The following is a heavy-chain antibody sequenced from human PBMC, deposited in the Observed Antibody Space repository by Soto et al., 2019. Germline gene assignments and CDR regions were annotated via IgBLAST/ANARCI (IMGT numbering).Heavy chain of an antibody. Sequence: QVQLQESGPGLVKPSGTLSLTCAVSGGSISSSNWWSWVRQPTGKGLEWIGEIYHSGSTNYNPSLKSRVTISVDKSKNQFSLKLSSVTAADTAVYYCARARYSSSPGRVPEQHRSGWFDPWGQGTLVTVSS. CDR2: IYHSGST. CDR1: GGSISSSNW. J-gene: IGHJ5*02. V-gene: IGHV4-4*02. D-gene: IGHD6-13*01. CDR3: ARARYSSSPGRVPEQHRSGWFDP.